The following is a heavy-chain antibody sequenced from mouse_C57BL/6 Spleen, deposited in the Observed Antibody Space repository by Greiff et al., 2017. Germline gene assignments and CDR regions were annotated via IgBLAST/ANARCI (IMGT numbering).Heavy chain of an antibody. D-gene: IGHD1-1*01. CDR3: ARHEEGYYYGSSQYYFDY. V-gene: IGHV1-62-2*01. Sequence: QVHVKQSGAELVKPGASVKLSCKASGYTFTEYTIHWVKQRSGQGLEWIGWFYPGSGSIKYNEKFKDKATLTADKSSSTVYMELSRLTSEDSAVYFCARHEEGYYYGSSQYYFDYWGQGTTLTVSS. J-gene: IGHJ2*01. CDR2: FYPGSGSI. CDR1: GYTFTEYT.